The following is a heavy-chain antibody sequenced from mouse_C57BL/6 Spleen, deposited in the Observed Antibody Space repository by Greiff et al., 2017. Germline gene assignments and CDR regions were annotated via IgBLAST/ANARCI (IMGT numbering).Heavy chain of an antibody. CDR1: GYSITSGYY. Sequence: EVQLQESGPGLVKPSQSLSLTCSVTGYSITSGYYWNWIRQFPGNKLEWMGYISYDGSNNYNPSLKNRISITRDTSKNQFFLKLNSVTTEDTATYYCARELEDYAMDYWGQGTSVTVSS. CDR3: ARELEDYAMDY. V-gene: IGHV3-6*01. J-gene: IGHJ4*01. CDR2: ISYDGSN.